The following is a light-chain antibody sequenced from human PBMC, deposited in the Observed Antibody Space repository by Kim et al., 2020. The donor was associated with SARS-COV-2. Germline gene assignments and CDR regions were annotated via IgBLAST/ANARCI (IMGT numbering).Light chain of an antibody. Sequence: ADIDCESSPSISYAPNNMNYLAWYRQKPGQPPKLLIYWASTRDSGVPDRFSGSGSGTHFTLTINNLQAEDVAVYFCQQYYYTPLTFGQGTKVDIK. CDR3: QQYYYTPLT. V-gene: IGKV4-1*01. CDR2: WAS. J-gene: IGKJ1*01. CDR1: PSISYAPNNMNY.